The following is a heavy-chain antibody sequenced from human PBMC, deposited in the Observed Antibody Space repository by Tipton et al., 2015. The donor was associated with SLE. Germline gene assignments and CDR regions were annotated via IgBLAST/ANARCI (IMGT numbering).Heavy chain of an antibody. CDR1: GGSFSGYY. J-gene: IGHJ3*02. CDR2: ISYSGST. V-gene: IGHV4-59*01. CDR3: ARDRWGVIKGGDDAFDI. Sequence: TLSLTCAVYGGSFSGYYWNWIRQPPGKGLEWIGYISYSGSTYYNPSLKSRVTISVDTSKNQISLKLSFVTAADTAVYYCARDRWGVIKGGDDAFDIWGQGTMVTVSS. D-gene: IGHD2-21*01.